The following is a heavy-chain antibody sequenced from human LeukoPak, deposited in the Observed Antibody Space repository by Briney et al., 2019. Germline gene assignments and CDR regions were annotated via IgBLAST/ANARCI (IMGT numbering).Heavy chain of an antibody. CDR3: AGDITMVRGVRVFDY. J-gene: IGHJ4*02. D-gene: IGHD3-10*01. V-gene: IGHV3-9*01. CDR1: GFTFDDYA. CDR2: ISWNSGSI. Sequence: PGRSLRLSCAASGFTFDDYAMHWVRQAPGKGLEWVSGISWNSGSIGYADSVKGRFTISRDNAKNSLYLQMNSLRAEDTAVYYCAGDITMVRGVRVFDYWGQGTLVTVSS.